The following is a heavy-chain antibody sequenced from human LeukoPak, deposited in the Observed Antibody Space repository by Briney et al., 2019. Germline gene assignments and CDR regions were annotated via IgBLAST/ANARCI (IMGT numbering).Heavy chain of an antibody. CDR1: GGSFSSYY. J-gene: IGHJ1*01. Sequence: PSETLSLTCAVYGGSFSSYYWSWIRQPPGKGLEWIGEISHSGSTDYNPSLKSRVTISVDTSKNQFPLKLSSVTAADTAVYYCAFSSAYQQHCGQGTLVTVSS. D-gene: IGHD3-22*01. CDR3: AFSSAYQQH. V-gene: IGHV4-34*01. CDR2: ISHSGST.